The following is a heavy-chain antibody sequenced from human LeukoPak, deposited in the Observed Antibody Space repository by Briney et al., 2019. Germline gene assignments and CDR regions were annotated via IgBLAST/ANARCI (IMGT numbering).Heavy chain of an antibody. CDR2: IRNKENGYTT. J-gene: IGHJ3*02. D-gene: IGHD2-8*01. CDR1: GFTFSTYG. Sequence: GGSLRLSCVASGFTFSTYGMNWVRQAPGKGLEWVGRIRNKENGYTTEYAASVKGRFTISRDDSKNSLHLLMNSLKTEDTAVYYCARTMYYTSFDMWGQGTMVTVSS. CDR3: ARTMYYTSFDM. V-gene: IGHV3-72*01.